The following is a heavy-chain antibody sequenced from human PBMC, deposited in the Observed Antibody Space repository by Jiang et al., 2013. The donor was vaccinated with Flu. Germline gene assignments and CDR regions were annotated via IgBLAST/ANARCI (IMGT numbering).Heavy chain of an antibody. Sequence: GAEVKKPGESLKISCKGSADSFTSNWIAWVRQLPGRGLEWMGIIYPRDSDTTYSPSFQGQVTISADKSISTAYLQWSSLKASDTAMYYCARLDAIPATQSVFAPWGQGTLVTVSS. CDR2: IYPRDSDT. D-gene: IGHD2-2*01. J-gene: IGHJ5*02. V-gene: IGHV5-51*01. CDR3: ARLDAIPATQSVFAP. CDR1: ADSFTSNW.